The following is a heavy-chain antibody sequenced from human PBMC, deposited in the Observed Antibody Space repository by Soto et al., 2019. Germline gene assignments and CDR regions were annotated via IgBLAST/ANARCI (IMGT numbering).Heavy chain of an antibody. Sequence: QLQLQESGPGLVKPSETLSLTCTVSGGSISSSSYYWGWIRQPPGKGLEWIGSIYYSGSTYYNPSLKSRVTISVDTSKNQFSLKLSSVTAADTAVYYCASGLGYCSSTSCYRDYYYYYYMDVWGKGTTVTVSS. CDR2: IYYSGST. CDR1: GGSISSSSYY. J-gene: IGHJ6*03. V-gene: IGHV4-39*01. CDR3: ASGLGYCSSTSCYRDYYYYYYMDV. D-gene: IGHD2-2*02.